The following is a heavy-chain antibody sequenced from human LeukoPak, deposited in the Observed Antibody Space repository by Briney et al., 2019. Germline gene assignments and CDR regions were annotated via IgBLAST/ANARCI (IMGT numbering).Heavy chain of an antibody. Sequence: PSGTLSLTCAVSGGSISSSNWWSWVRQPPGKGLEWIGEIYHSGSTNYNPSLKSRVTISVDKSKNQFFLKLSSVTAADTAVYYCARGRWFGYDYSNYWFDYWGQGTLVTVSS. CDR2: IYHSGST. V-gene: IGHV4-4*02. D-gene: IGHD4-11*01. CDR1: GGSISSSNW. CDR3: ARGRWFGYDYSNYWFDY. J-gene: IGHJ4*02.